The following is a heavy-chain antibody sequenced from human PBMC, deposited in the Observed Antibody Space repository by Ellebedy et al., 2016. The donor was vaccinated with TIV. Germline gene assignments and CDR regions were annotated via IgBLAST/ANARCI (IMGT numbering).Heavy chain of an antibody. Sequence: GGSLRLSCAASGFTFSDYYMSWIRQAPGKGLEWLSYISISGDTIFYADSVKGRFTISRDNAKNSLYLQMNSLRAEDTAVYYCARSPWDYYDSSGHLSWFDPWGQGTLVTVSS. CDR2: ISISGDTI. V-gene: IGHV3-11*04. D-gene: IGHD3-22*01. CDR1: GFTFSDYY. J-gene: IGHJ5*02. CDR3: ARSPWDYYDSSGHLSWFDP.